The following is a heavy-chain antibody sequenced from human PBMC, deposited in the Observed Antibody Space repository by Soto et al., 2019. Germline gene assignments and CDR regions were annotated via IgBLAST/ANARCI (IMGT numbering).Heavy chain of an antibody. Sequence: EVHLLESGGDLVQPGGSLRLSCPASGLTFSPYAMSWVRQAPGTGLEWVSAIGGSGTGGRTYYSDSVKGRCTISRDNSKITVYLQMNRVRADDSAVYYCEKSPGGVVGYYSDYYGMDVWGQGTTVTVSS. D-gene: IGHD2-8*02. CDR2: IGGSGTGGRT. J-gene: IGHJ6*02. V-gene: IGHV3-23*01. CDR3: EKSPGGVVGYYSDYYGMDV. CDR1: GLTFSPYA.